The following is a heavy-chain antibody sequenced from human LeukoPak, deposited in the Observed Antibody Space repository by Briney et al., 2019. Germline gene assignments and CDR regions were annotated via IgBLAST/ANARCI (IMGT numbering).Heavy chain of an antibody. D-gene: IGHD2-21*02. Sequence: PSQTLSLTCTVSGGSMSSGSYYWSWIRQPAGRGLEWIGRIYTRGSTNYNPSLKSRVTISVDTSKNQFSLKLSSVTAADTAVYYCARHIVVVTAIDAFDIWGQGTMVTVSS. V-gene: IGHV4-61*02. CDR2: IYTRGST. CDR1: GGSMSSGSYY. CDR3: ARHIVVVTAIDAFDI. J-gene: IGHJ3*02.